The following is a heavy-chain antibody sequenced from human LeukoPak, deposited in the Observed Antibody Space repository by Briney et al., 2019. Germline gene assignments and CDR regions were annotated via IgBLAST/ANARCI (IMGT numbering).Heavy chain of an antibody. CDR1: GGTFSSYA. V-gene: IGHV1-69*05. CDR3: PRTYYYDSSGYIGDY. J-gene: IGHJ4*02. D-gene: IGHD3-22*01. Sequence: GSSVKVSCKGSGGTFSSYAISWLRQAPGQGLEWMGRIIPIFCKAHYAQKFQGRVTITTDQFQKTAYLEANRLSAEDAAVFYCPRTYYYDSSGYIGDYGSEGTLATVSA. CDR2: IIPIFCKA.